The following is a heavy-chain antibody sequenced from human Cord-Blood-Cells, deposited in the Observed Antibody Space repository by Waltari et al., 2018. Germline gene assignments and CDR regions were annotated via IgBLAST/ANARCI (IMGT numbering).Heavy chain of an antibody. D-gene: IGHD7-27*01. J-gene: IGHJ4*02. CDR3: ARGTGDYYFDY. Sequence: QVQLVQSGAEVKKPGTSVKVSCTAPGGTFRSHAIRWVRQAPGQGLEWMGGIIPIFGTANYAQKFQGRVTITADESTSTAYMELSSLRSEDTAVYYCARGTGDYYFDYWGQGTLVTVSS. V-gene: IGHV1-69*01. CDR2: IIPIFGTA. CDR1: GGTFRSHA.